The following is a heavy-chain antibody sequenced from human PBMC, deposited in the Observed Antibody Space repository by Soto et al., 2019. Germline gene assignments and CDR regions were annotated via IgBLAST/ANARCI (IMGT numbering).Heavy chain of an antibody. CDR1: GFTLSTYW. J-gene: IGHJ4*02. V-gene: IGHV3-7*01. CDR3: ARAVAAGRSY. Sequence: EVQLVESGGGLVQPGGSLRLSCAASGFTLSTYWMSWVRQAPGKGLEWVANIKQDGSEKYYVDSVKGRFTISRDNAKNSLYLQMNSLRAEDTAVYYCARAVAAGRSYWGQGTLVTVSS. D-gene: IGHD6-13*01. CDR2: IKQDGSEK.